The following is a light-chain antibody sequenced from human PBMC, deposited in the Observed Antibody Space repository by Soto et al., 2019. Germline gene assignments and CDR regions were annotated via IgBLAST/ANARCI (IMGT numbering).Light chain of an antibody. CDR2: EGS. V-gene: IGLV2-23*01. Sequence: QSALTQPASVSGSPGQSITISCTGTSSDVGGYNLVSWYQQHPGRATKLMIYEGSKRPSGVSNRFSGSKSGNTASLTISGLQAEDEADYYCCSYAGSSTSLYVFGTGTKVTVL. CDR3: CSYAGSSTSLYV. CDR1: SSDVGGYNL. J-gene: IGLJ1*01.